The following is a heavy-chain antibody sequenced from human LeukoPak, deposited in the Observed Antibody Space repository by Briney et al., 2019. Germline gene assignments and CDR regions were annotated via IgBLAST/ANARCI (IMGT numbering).Heavy chain of an antibody. J-gene: IGHJ4*02. CDR2: IYYSGST. CDR3: ARHVYDYVWGSYRFPAYFDY. D-gene: IGHD3-16*02. V-gene: IGHV4-39*01. CDR1: GGSISSGSYY. Sequence: SQTLSLTCTVSGGSISSGSYYWGWIRQPPGKGLEWIGSIYYSGSTYYNPSLKSRVTISVDTSKNQFSLKLSSVTAADTAVYYCARHVYDYVWGSYRFPAYFDYWGQGTLVTVSS.